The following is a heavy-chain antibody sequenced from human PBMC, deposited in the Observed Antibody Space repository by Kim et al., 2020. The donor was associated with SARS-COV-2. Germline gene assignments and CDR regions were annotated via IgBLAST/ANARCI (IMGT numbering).Heavy chain of an antibody. CDR3: ATPLNDAFDI. CDR1: GGSISSSSYY. CDR2: IYYSGST. J-gene: IGHJ3*02. Sequence: SETLSLTCTVSGGSISSSSYYWGWIRQPPGKGLEWIGSIYYSGSTYYNPSLKSRVTISVDTSKNQFSLKLSSVTAADTAVYYCATPLNDAFDIWGQGTMVTVSS. V-gene: IGHV4-39*01.